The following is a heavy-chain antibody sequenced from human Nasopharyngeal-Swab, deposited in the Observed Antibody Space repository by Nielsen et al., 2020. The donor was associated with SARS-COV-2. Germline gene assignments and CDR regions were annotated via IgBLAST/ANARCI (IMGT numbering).Heavy chain of an antibody. Sequence: WVRQAPGQGLEWMGIINPSGGSTSYAQKFQGRVTMTRDTSTSTVYMELSSLRSEDTAVYYCARDVKTASIAAAGSDAFDIWGQGTMVTVSS. D-gene: IGHD6-13*01. CDR2: INPSGGST. V-gene: IGHV1-46*01. CDR3: ARDVKTASIAAAGSDAFDI. J-gene: IGHJ3*02.